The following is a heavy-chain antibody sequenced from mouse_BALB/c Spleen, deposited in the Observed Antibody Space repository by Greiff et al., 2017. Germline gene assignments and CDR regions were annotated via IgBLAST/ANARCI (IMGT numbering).Heavy chain of an antibody. Sequence: DVQLQESGAELVRPGALVKLSCKASGFNIKDYYMHWVKQRPEQGLEWIGWIDPENGNTIYDPKFQGKASITADTSSNTAYLQLSSLTSEDTAVYYCARGDYYGSSLAMDYWGQGTSVTVSS. V-gene: IGHV14-1*02. CDR2: IDPENGNT. J-gene: IGHJ4*01. D-gene: IGHD1-1*01. CDR3: ARGDYYGSSLAMDY. CDR1: GFNIKDYY.